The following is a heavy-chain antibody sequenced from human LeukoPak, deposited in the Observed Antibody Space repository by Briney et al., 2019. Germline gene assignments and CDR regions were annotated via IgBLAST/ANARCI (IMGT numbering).Heavy chain of an antibody. D-gene: IGHD5-12*01. J-gene: IGHJ2*01. Sequence: SETLSLTCTVSGGSISTYYWNWIRQPPGKGLEWIGYVYYTGSTSYNPSLKSRVTISVDTSKNQFSLKLTSVTAADTAVYYCAKDGGGGYVTDWYFDLWGRGTLVAVSS. CDR1: GGSISTYY. CDR3: AKDGGGGYVTDWYFDL. CDR2: VYYTGST. V-gene: IGHV4-59*01.